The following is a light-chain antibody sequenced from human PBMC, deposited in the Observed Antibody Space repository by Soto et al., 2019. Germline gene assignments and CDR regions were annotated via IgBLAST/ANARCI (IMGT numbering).Light chain of an antibody. J-gene: IGKJ1*01. V-gene: IGKV3-15*01. CDR3: QQDNNWPPWT. CDR2: GAS. CDR1: QSVSSN. Sequence: EIVMTQSPATLSVSPGERATLSCRASQSVSSNLAWYQQKPGQAPRLLIYGASTRATGIPARFSGSGSGTEFPLTIIRLQSEEFAVYYCQQDNNWPPWTFGQGTKVEIK.